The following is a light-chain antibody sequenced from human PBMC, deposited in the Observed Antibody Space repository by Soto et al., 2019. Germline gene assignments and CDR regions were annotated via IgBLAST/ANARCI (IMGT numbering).Light chain of an antibody. CDR2: WSS. V-gene: IGKV4-1*01. Sequence: DIVMTQSQDSLAVSLGERATINCKSSQSVLYSSNNKNYLAWYQQKPGQPPKLLIYWSSTRESGVPDRFSGRGSGTDFTLTISSLQAEDGAVYYCQQYYSTPSYTFGQGTKLDIK. CDR3: QQYYSTPSYT. J-gene: IGKJ2*01. CDR1: QSVLYSSNNKNY.